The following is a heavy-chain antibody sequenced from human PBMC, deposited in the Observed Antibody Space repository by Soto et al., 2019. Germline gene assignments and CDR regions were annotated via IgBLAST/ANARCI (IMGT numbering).Heavy chain of an antibody. V-gene: IGHV1-8*01. CDR2: MNPNSGNT. CDR3: ARSSIAAPYYYYGMDV. Sequence: ASVKVSCKASGYTFTSYNVNWVRQATGQGLEWMGWMNPNSGNTGYAQKFQGRVTMTRNTSITTAYMELSSLRSEDTAVYYCARSSIAAPYYYYGMDVWGQGTTVTVSS. CDR1: GYTFTSYN. J-gene: IGHJ6*02. D-gene: IGHD6-25*01.